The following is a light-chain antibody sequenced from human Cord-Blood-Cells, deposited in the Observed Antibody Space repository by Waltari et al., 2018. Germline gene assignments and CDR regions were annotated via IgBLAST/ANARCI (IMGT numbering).Light chain of an antibody. J-gene: IGLJ2*01. CDR3: QAWDSSTVV. CDR2: QDS. Sequence: SYELTQPPSVSVSPGQTASITCSGDKLGAKSACWYQQQPGQSPVLVIYQDSKRPSGIPERFSGSNSGNTATLTISGTQAMDEADYYCQAWDSSTVVFGGGTKLTVL. V-gene: IGLV3-1*01. CDR1: KLGAKS.